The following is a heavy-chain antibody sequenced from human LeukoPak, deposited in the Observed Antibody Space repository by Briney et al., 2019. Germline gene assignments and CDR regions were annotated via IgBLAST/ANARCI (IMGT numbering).Heavy chain of an antibody. V-gene: IGHV3-23*01. CDR3: AKAPVTTCRGAYCYPFDY. CDR1: GFTFSRYG. Sequence: PGGTLRLSCAASGFTFSRYGMSWVRQAPGKGLEWVPAISDSGNTYHADSVKGRFTISRDSSKNTLFLQMNRLRPEDAAVYYCAKAPVTTCRGAYCYPFDYWGQGTLVTVSS. CDR2: ISDSGNT. D-gene: IGHD2-21*01. J-gene: IGHJ4*02.